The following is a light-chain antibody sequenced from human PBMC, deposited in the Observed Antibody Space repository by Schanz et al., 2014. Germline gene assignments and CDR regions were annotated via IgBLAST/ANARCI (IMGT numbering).Light chain of an antibody. CDR2: AAS. CDR3: QQSYSTHT. J-gene: IGKJ2*01. Sequence: DIKMPQSPSSVSASVGDRVTVTCQASQDITNYLNWYQQKPGKAPKLLIYAASSLQSGVPSRFSGSGSGTDFTLTISSLQPEDFATYYCQQSYSTHTFGQGTKLEIK. CDR1: QDITNY. V-gene: IGKV1-39*01.